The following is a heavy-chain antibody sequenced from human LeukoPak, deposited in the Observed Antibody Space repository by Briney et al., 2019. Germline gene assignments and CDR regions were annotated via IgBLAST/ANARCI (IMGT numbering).Heavy chain of an antibody. CDR2: IIPIFGTA. V-gene: IGHV1-69*05. J-gene: IGHJ6*03. CDR3: ARGLPHDYYYYYMDV. Sequence: ASVKVSCKASGGTFSSYAISWVRQAPGQGLEWMGGIIPIFGTANYAQKFQGRVTITTDESTSTAYMELSSLRSEDTAVCYCARGLPHDYYYYYMDVWGKGTTVTVSS. CDR1: GGTFSSYA.